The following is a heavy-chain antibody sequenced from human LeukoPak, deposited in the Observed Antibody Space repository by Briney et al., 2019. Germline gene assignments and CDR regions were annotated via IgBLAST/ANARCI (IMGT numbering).Heavy chain of an antibody. D-gene: IGHD5-12*01. CDR3: ARDRSGYSEYYFDY. Sequence: SETLSLTCTVSGGSTNTYCWSWIRKPAEKGLEWIGRIYPSGSTYYNPSLKSRGTISIDKSKNQFSLTLTSVTAADTAVYYCARDRSGYSEYYFDYWGQGSLVTVSS. CDR2: IYPSGST. CDR1: GGSTNTYC. V-gene: IGHV4-4*07. J-gene: IGHJ4*02.